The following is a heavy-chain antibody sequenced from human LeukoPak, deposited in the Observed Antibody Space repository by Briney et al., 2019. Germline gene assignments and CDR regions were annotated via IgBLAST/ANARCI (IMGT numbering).Heavy chain of an antibody. J-gene: IGHJ4*02. V-gene: IGHV1-46*01. CDR2: INPSGGST. CDR1: GYTFTSYY. CDR3: ARGDCSGGSCYSDY. Sequence: ASVKVSCKASGYTFTSYYMHWVRQAPGQGLEWMGIINPSGGSTSYAQKFQGRVTMTTDTSTSTAYMELRSLRSDDTAVYYCARGDCSGGSCYSDYWGQGTLVTVSS. D-gene: IGHD2-15*01.